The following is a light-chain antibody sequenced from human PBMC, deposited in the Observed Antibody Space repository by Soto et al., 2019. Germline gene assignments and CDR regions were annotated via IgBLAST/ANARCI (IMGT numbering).Light chain of an antibody. Sequence: EIVLTQSPGTLSLSPGERATLCCRASQSISNSYLAWYQQKPGQAPRLVIHGISTRATGVPDRFSGGGSGTDFSLTISRLEPEDFAVYYCQQYDSSPYTFGQGTKLEIK. V-gene: IGKV3-20*01. CDR3: QQYDSSPYT. J-gene: IGKJ2*01. CDR1: QSISNSY. CDR2: GIS.